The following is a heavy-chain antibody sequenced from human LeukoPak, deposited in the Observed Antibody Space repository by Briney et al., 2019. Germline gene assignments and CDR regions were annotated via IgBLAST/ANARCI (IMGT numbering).Heavy chain of an antibody. J-gene: IGHJ4*02. CDR3: ARENYYDYSGYYYLEY. Sequence: PGGSLRLSCAAPGFTFSSYEMNWVRQAPGKGLEWVSYISSSGHIVYYADSVKGRFTISRDNAKNSLYLQMNSLRAEDTAVYYCARENYYDYSGYYYLEYWGQGTLVTVSS. D-gene: IGHD3-22*01. CDR1: GFTFSSYE. V-gene: IGHV3-48*03. CDR2: ISSSGHIV.